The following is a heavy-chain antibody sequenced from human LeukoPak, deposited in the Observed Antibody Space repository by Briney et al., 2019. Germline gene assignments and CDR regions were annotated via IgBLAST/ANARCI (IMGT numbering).Heavy chain of an antibody. CDR3: ARGRKQLAF. V-gene: IGHV4-34*01. J-gene: IGHJ4*02. D-gene: IGHD6-13*01. CDR1: GGSFSGYY. Sequence: SETLSLTCAVYGGSFSGYYWSWIRQPPGKGLEWIGEINHSGSTNYNPSLKSRVTISVDTSKNQFSLKLSSVTAADTAVYYCARGRKQLAFWGQGTLVTVSS. CDR2: INHSGST.